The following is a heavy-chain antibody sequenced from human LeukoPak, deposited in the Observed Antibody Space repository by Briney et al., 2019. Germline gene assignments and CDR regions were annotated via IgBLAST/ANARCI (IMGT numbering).Heavy chain of an antibody. V-gene: IGHV1-18*01. Sequence: ASVKVSCKASGYTFTSYGISWVRQAPGQGLEWMGWISAYNGNTNYAQKLQGRVTMTTDTSTSTAYMELRSLRSDDTAVYCCARGGDPTYYDFWSGYYKWGGTFDYWGQGTLVTVSS. CDR2: ISAYNGNT. D-gene: IGHD3-3*01. CDR1: GYTFTSYG. CDR3: ARGGDPTYYDFWSGYYKWGGTFDY. J-gene: IGHJ4*02.